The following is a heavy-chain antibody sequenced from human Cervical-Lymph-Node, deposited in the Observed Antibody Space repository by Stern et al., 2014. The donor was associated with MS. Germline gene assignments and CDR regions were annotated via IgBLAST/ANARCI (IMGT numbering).Heavy chain of an antibody. CDR1: GYNFKIYD. Sequence: QVQLGQSGAEVKKPGASVIVSCKTSGYNFKIYDINWVRQATGQGLEWMGWLNTRTGNTGSAQKFQGRVAMTRDTSTNTAYLELSSLRSEDTAVYYCVRGNGRFYGLGSWGEFWGMGTLVTVSS. D-gene: IGHD3-10*01. CDR2: LNTRTGNT. CDR3: VRGNGRFYGLGSWGEF. J-gene: IGHJ4*02. V-gene: IGHV1-8*01.